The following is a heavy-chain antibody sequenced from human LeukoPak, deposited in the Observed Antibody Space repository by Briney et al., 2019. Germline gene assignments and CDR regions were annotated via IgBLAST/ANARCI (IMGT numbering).Heavy chain of an antibody. CDR1: GYSISSGYY. Sequence: PSETLSLTCTVSGYSISSGYYWGWIRQPPGKGLEWIGSIYHSGSTYYNPSLKSRVTISVDTSKNQFSLKLSSVTAADTAVYYCARSLVVVTGIDYWGQGTLVIVSS. CDR2: IYHSGST. J-gene: IGHJ4*02. V-gene: IGHV4-38-2*02. CDR3: ARSLVVVTGIDY. D-gene: IGHD2-21*02.